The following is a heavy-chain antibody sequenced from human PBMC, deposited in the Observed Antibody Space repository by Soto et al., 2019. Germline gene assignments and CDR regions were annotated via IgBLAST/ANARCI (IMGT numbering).Heavy chain of an antibody. CDR2: IDSNGGT. CDR1: DDSSSNYK. Sequence: QVQLQESGPGLVKPSETLSLTCTVSDDSSSNYKWSWIRRPPGRRLEWIGYIDSNGGTSYNPSLQSRVTISIDTSTKQIFLKLSSVTAADTAVYYCVRQGFGRLHGLVDVWGRGTTVTVSS. D-gene: IGHD3-10*01. CDR3: VRQGFGRLHGLVDV. J-gene: IGHJ6*02. V-gene: IGHV4-59*08.